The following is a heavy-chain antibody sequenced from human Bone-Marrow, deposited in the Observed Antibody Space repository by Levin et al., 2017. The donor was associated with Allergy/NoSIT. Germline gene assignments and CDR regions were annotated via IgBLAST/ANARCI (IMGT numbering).Heavy chain of an antibody. Sequence: GESLKISCAASGFTFSNAWVSWVRQAPGKGLEWVGRIKSKTDGGTTDYAAPVKGRFTISRDDSKNTLYLQMNSLKTEDTAVYYCTTDPTSAAVAAPFDYWGQGTLVTVSS. D-gene: IGHD6-19*01. CDR3: TTDPTSAAVAAPFDY. CDR1: GFTFSNAW. CDR2: IKSKTDGGTT. V-gene: IGHV3-15*01. J-gene: IGHJ4*02.